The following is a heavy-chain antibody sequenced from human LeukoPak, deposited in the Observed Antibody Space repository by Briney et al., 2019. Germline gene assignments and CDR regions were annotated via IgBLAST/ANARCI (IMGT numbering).Heavy chain of an antibody. D-gene: IGHD3-22*01. J-gene: IGHJ4*02. CDR1: GLTFSSYG. CDR3: ASGGGGYYQYFDY. CDR2: IWYDGSNK. Sequence: GRSLRLSCAASGLTFSSYGMHCVRQAPGKGLEGVAVIWYDGSNKYYADSVKGRFTISRDNSKNTLYLQMNSLRAEDTAVYYCASGGGGYYQYFDYWGQGTLVTVSS. V-gene: IGHV3-33*01.